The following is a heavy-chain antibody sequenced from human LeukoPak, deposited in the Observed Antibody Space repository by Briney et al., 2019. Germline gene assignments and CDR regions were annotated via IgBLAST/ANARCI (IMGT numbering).Heavy chain of an antibody. CDR3: ARDRWSSHPDY. V-gene: IGHV3-33*01. Sequence: GRSLRLPCAASGFTFSSYGMHWVRQAPGKGLEWVAVIWYDGSNKYYADSVKGRFTISRDNSKNTLYLQMNSLRAEDTAVYYCARDRWSSHPDYWGQGTLVTVSS. J-gene: IGHJ4*02. D-gene: IGHD6-13*01. CDR2: IWYDGSNK. CDR1: GFTFSSYG.